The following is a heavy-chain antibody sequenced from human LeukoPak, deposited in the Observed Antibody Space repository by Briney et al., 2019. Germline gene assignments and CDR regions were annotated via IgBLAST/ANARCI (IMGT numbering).Heavy chain of an antibody. J-gene: IGHJ1*01. CDR3: ASEAAAGTWEYFQH. D-gene: IGHD6-13*01. CDR1: GGSISSYY. V-gene: IGHV4-59*01. Sequence: PSETLSLTCTVSGGSISSYYWSWIRQPPGKGLEWIGYIYYSGSTNYNPSLKSRVTISVDTSKNQFSLKLSSVTTADTAVYYCASEAAAGTWEYFQHWGQGTLVTVSS. CDR2: IYYSGST.